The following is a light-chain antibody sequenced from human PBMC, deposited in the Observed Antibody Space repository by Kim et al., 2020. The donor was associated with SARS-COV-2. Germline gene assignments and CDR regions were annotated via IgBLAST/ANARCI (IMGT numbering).Light chain of an antibody. CDR2: NVS. CDR1: SIDIGTHNY. V-gene: IGLV2-14*03. Sequence: GHSITISCPGTSIDIGTHNYVSWYQQHPGKVPKLLIYNVSDRPSGVSTRFSGSKSGTTASLTISGLQAEDEADYYCSSYTTTSTHVFGSGTKVTVL. J-gene: IGLJ1*01. CDR3: SSYTTTSTHV.